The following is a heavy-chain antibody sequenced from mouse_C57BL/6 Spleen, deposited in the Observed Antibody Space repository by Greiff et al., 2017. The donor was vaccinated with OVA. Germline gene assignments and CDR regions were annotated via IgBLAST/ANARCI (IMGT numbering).Heavy chain of an antibody. V-gene: IGHV1-75*01. J-gene: IGHJ4*01. CDR1: GYTFTDYY. D-gene: IGHD1-1*01. CDR2: IFPGSGST. CDR3: ARGYYGSSYAMDY. Sequence: VQGVESGPELVKPGASVKISCKASGYTFTDYYINWVKQRPGQGLEWIGWIFPGSGSTYYNEKFKGKATLTVDKSSSTAYMLLSSLTSEDSAVYFCARGYYGSSYAMDYWGQGTSVTVSS.